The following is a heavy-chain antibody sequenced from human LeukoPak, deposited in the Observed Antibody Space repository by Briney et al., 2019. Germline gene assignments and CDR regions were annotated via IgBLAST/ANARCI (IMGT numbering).Heavy chain of an antibody. V-gene: IGHV3-21*01. CDR2: ISSSSSYI. D-gene: IGHD1-26*01. CDR1: GFTFSSYS. J-gene: IGHJ4*02. Sequence: GGSLRLPCAASGFTFSSYSMNWVRQAPGKGLEWVSSISSSSSYIYYADSVKGRFTISRDNAKNSLYLQMNSLRAEDTAVYYCARVNILAGALDYWGQGTLVTVSS. CDR3: ARVNILAGALDY.